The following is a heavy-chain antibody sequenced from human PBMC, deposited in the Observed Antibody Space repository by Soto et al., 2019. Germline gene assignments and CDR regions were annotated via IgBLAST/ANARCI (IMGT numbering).Heavy chain of an antibody. CDR2: ISYDGSNK. CDR1: GFTFSSYG. D-gene: IGHD3-3*01. CDR3: AKDGVVVLRFLEWLSRGIDY. Sequence: QVQLVESGGGVVQPGRSLRLSCAASGFTFSSYGMHWVRQAPGKGLGWVAVISYDGSNKYYADSVKGRFTISRDNSKNTLYLQMNSLRAEDTAVYYCAKDGVVVLRFLEWLSRGIDYWGQGTLVTVSS. V-gene: IGHV3-30*18. J-gene: IGHJ4*02.